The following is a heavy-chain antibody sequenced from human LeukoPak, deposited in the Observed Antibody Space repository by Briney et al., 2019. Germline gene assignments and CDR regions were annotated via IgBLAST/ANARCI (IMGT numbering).Heavy chain of an antibody. D-gene: IGHD2-15*01. CDR3: AKEGPRYCSGGSCYCFDY. Sequence: GGSLRLSCAASGFTFSIYAMSWVRQAPGKGLEWVSAISGSGGGTYYADSVKGRFTISRDNSKNTLYLQMNSLRAEDTAVYYCAKEGPRYCSGGSCYCFDYWGQGTLVTVSS. J-gene: IGHJ4*02. CDR2: ISGSGGGT. CDR1: GFTFSIYA. V-gene: IGHV3-23*01.